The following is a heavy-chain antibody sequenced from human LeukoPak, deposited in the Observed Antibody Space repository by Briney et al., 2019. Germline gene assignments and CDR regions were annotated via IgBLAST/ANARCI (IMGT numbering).Heavy chain of an antibody. Sequence: GGSLRLSCAASGFTVSSNYMSWVRQAPGKGLEWVSVIYSSGSTYYADSVKGRFTISRDNSKNTLYLQMNSLRAEDTAVYYCAKDRSLTSGTQFDYWGQGTLVTVSS. J-gene: IGHJ4*02. CDR3: AKDRSLTSGTQFDY. CDR2: IYSSGST. D-gene: IGHD3-10*01. CDR1: GFTVSSNY. V-gene: IGHV3-66*03.